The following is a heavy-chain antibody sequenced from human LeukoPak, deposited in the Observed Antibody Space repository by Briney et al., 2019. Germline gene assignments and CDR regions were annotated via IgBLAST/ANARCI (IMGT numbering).Heavy chain of an antibody. CDR2: INYNGRNN. V-gene: IGHV3-30*02. CDR3: AKDSPIYYIDY. D-gene: IGHD3-10*01. CDR1: GFTFSSYG. J-gene: IGHJ4*02. Sequence: GGSLRLSCAASGFTFSSYGMHWVRQAPGKGLEWVSFINYNGRNNYYADSVKGRFTISRDSSKNTLSLQMKSLRDEDTAVYYCAKDSPIYYIDYWGQGTLVTVSS.